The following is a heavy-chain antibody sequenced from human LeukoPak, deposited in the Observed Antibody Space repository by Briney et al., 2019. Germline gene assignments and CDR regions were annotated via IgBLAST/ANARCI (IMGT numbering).Heavy chain of an antibody. D-gene: IGHD3-22*01. J-gene: IGHJ4*02. CDR3: ARAGSSGSLIDY. Sequence: SETLSLTCTVSGDSIGSYYWSWIRQPPGKGLEWIGYVYYSGSTNYNPSLKSRVTISLDTSKNQFSLKLSSVTAADTAMYYCARAGSSGSLIDYWGQGTLVTVSS. CDR2: VYYSGST. CDR1: GDSIGSYY. V-gene: IGHV4-59*13.